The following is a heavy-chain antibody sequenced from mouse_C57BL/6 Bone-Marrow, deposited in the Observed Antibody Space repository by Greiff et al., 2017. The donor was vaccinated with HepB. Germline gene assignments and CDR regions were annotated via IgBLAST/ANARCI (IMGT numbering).Heavy chain of an antibody. J-gene: IGHJ2*01. Sequence: EVKLMESGGGLVKPGGSLKLSCAASGFTFSSYTMSWVRQTPEKRLEWVATISGGGGNTYYPDSVKGRFTISRDNAKNNLYLQMSSLRSEDTALYYCARILYYFDYGGQGTTLTVSS. CDR3: ARILYYFDY. CDR2: ISGGGGNT. CDR1: GFTFSSYT. V-gene: IGHV5-9*01.